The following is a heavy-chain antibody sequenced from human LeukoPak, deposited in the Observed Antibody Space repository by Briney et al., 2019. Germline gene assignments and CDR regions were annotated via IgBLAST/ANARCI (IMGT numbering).Heavy chain of an antibody. V-gene: IGHV1-18*01. CDR2: ISAYNGNT. D-gene: IGHD3-10*01. CDR1: GYTFTSYG. CDR3: ARDVLLWFGELSSDYYYYGMDV. Sequence: ASVKVCCKASGYTFTSYGISWVRQAPGQGLEWMGWISAYNGNTNYAQKLQGRVTMTTDTSTSTAYMELRSLRSDDTAVYYCARDVLLWFGELSSDYYYYGMDVWGQGTTVTVSS. J-gene: IGHJ6*02.